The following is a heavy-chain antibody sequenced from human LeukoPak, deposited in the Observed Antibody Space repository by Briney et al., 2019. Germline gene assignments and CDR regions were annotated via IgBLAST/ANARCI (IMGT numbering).Heavy chain of an antibody. CDR2: ISAYNGNT. J-gene: IGHJ4*02. Sequence: ASVKVSCKASGYTFTSYGISWVRQAPGQGLEWMGWISAYNGNTNYAQKLQGRVTMTTDTSTSTAYMELRSLRSDDTAVYYCARGDPGYGGYTNLDYWGQGTLVTVSS. CDR3: ARGDPGYGGYTNLDY. D-gene: IGHD4-17*01. CDR1: GYTFTSYG. V-gene: IGHV1-18*01.